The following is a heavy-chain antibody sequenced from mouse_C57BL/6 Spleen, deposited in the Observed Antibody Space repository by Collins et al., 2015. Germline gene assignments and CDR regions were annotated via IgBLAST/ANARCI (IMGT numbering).Heavy chain of an antibody. V-gene: IGHV1-14*01. D-gene: IGHD2-1*01. CDR3: ARYSLYGNYGWFAY. CDR1: GYTFTSYV. Sequence: EVQLQQSGPELVKPGASVKMSCKASGYTFTSYVMHWVKQKPGQGLEWIGYINPYNDGTKYNEKFKGKATLTSDKSSSTAYMELSSLTSEDSAVYYCARYSLYGNYGWFAYWGQGTLVTVSA. CDR2: INPYNDGT. J-gene: IGHJ3*01.